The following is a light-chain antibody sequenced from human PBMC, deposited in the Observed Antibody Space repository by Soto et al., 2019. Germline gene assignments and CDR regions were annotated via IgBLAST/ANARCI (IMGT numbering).Light chain of an antibody. CDR2: DVS. J-gene: IGLJ1*01. CDR3: CSYAGNYTYV. V-gene: IGLV2-11*01. Sequence: SALTQPRSVSGSPGQSVTISYTGTSSDVGGYNYVSWYQQHPGKAPKLMIYDVSKRPSGVPDRFSGSKSGNTASLTISGLQAEDEADYYCCSYAGNYTYVFGTGTKVTVL. CDR1: SSDVGGYNY.